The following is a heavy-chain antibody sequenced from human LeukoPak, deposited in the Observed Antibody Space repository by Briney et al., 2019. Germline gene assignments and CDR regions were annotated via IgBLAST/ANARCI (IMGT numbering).Heavy chain of an antibody. CDR1: GFRVSGYW. CDR2: IHEDERSA. J-gene: IGHJ4*02. V-gene: IGHV3-74*01. D-gene: IGHD3-3*01. CDR3: VRGHTGTIFGVVPVNPLGY. Sequence: GGSLRLSCEGSGFRVSGYWMHWVRQAPGKGLVWVSRIHEDERSASYGDSVRGRFTISKDNAKTILDLQMDSLRVEETAVYYCVRGHTGTIFGVVPVNPLGYWGQGTLVPVSS.